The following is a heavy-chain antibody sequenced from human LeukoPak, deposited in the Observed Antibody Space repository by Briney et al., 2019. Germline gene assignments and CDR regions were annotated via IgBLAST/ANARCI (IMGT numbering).Heavy chain of an antibody. J-gene: IGHJ4*02. D-gene: IGHD4-23*01. CDR1: GFSISTYY. Sequence: PSETLSLTCTVSGFSISTYYWSWFRQPAGKGLEWTGRIHSSGNTNYNPSLQSRVSLSIDTSQNQFSLRLTSLTAADTAVYFCARDVGKAYWGQGLLAIVSS. CDR3: ARDVGKAY. CDR2: IHSSGNT. V-gene: IGHV4-4*07.